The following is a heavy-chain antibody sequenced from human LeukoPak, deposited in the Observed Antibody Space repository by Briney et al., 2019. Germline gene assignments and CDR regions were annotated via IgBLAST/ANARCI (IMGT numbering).Heavy chain of an antibody. J-gene: IGHJ4*02. D-gene: IGHD6-19*01. CDR1: GDSISLSFYY. Sequence: SETLSLTCSVSGDSISLSFYYWGWIRQPPGKALEWIGSVYYSATTSYNPSLKSRVTISVDMSKNHFSLRLRSVTAADTAMYYCARGTLYRGWSYYLDFWGQGSQVTVSS. V-gene: IGHV4-39*07. CDR3: ARGTLYRGWSYYLDF. CDR2: VYYSATT.